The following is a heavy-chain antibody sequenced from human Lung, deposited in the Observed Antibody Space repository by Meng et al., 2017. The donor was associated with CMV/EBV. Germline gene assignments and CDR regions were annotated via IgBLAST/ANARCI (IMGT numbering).Heavy chain of an antibody. CDR1: GYTFTLYY. V-gene: IGHV1-2*02. J-gene: IGHJ3*02. Sequence: ASXXVSCXADGYTFTLYYIHWVRQAPGQGLEWMGWINPNTGGTNSAQIFQGRVTMTGDTSTSTAYLELSRLTSDDTALYYCARERGLGFRGLNDALDIWGQGTMVTVSS. D-gene: IGHD3/OR15-3a*01. CDR2: INPNTGGT. CDR3: ARERGLGFRGLNDALDI.